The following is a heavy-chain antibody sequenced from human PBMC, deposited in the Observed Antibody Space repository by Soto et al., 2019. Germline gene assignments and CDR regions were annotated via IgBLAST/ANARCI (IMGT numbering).Heavy chain of an antibody. CDR1: GGTFSSYT. CDR3: ERAIREVADDDAFDI. V-gene: IGHV1-69*02. J-gene: IGHJ3*02. D-gene: IGHD2-15*01. Sequence: QVQLVQSGAEVKKPGSSVKVSCKASGGTFSSYTISWVRQAPGQGLEWMGRIIPILGIANYAQKFQGRVTITADKPXXTAYMELSSLRSEDTAVYYCERAIREVADDDAFDIWGQGTMVTVSS. CDR2: IIPILGIA.